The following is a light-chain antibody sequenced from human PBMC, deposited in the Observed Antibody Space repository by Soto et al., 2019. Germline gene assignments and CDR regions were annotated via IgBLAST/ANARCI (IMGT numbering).Light chain of an antibody. CDR3: QKYNSAPFT. CDR2: AAS. Sequence: DIQMTQSPSSLSASLGDRVTITCRAIQGIGIYLAWFPQRPGKVPKLLLYAASTLQSGVPSRFSGSGSGTDFTLTISSRQPEDFATYYCQKYNSAPFTFGGGTRVEIK. J-gene: IGKJ4*01. V-gene: IGKV1-27*01. CDR1: QGIGIY.